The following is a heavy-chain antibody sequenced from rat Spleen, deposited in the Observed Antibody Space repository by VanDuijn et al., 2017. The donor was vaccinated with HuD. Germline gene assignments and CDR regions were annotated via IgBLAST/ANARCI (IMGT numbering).Heavy chain of an antibody. CDR2: ISYSGST. CDR1: GFSITTHY. CDR3: DANYDGTYYYFDY. V-gene: IGHV3-1*01. Sequence: VQLQESGPGLVKPSQSLSLTCSVTGFSITTHYWGWIRKFPGNKMEWIGHISYSGSTSYNPSLKSLISITRDSSKNQFFLQLNSVTTEDTATYYCDANYDGTYYYFDYWGQGVMVTVSS. D-gene: IGHD1-12*02. J-gene: IGHJ2*01.